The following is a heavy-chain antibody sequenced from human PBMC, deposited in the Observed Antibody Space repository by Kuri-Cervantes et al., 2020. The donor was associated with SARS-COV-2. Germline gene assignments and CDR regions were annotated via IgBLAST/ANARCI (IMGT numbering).Heavy chain of an antibody. CDR2: ISSSSSTI. V-gene: IGHV3-48*04. J-gene: IGHJ6*02. CDR3: ARDFAGGDRGSSSSFSYYYGMDV. CDR1: GFTFSSYS. D-gene: IGHD6-6*01. Sequence: GESLKISCAASGFTFSSYSMNWVRQAPGKGLEWVSYISSSSSTIYYADSVKGRFTISRDNAKNSLYLQMNSLRAEDTAVYYCARDFAGGDRGSSSSFSYYYGMDVWGQGTTVTVSS.